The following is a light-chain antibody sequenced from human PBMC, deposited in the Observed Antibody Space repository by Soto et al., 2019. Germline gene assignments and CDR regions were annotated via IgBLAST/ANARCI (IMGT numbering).Light chain of an antibody. Sequence: EIVLTQSPGIVSLSPGERATLSCRASQSVSSSYLAWYQQKPGQAPRLLIYGTSSRATGIPDRFSGSGSGTDFTLTISRLEPEDFAVYYCQQYGSSLTWTF. V-gene: IGKV3-20*01. CDR2: GTS. CDR1: QSVSSSY. CDR3: QQYGSSLTWT. J-gene: IGKJ1*01.